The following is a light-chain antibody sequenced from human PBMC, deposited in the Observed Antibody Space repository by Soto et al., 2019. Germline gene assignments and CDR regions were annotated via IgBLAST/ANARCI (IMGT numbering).Light chain of an antibody. J-gene: IGKJ1*01. Sequence: DIQITQSPSSLSASVGDRVTITFRASQSISSYLNWYQHKPGKAPNLLIYAATTLQSGVPSRFSGSGSGTDFTLTISSLQPEDFATYYCQQSYSNPRTFGQGTKVDIK. CDR1: QSISSY. CDR2: AAT. CDR3: QQSYSNPRT. V-gene: IGKV1-39*01.